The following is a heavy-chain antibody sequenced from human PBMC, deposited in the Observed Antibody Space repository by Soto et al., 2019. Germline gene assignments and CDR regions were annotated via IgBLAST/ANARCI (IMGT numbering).Heavy chain of an antibody. J-gene: IGHJ5*02. Sequence: SVKVSCKASGGTFSSYAISWVRQAPGQGLEWMGGIIPIFGTANYAQKFQGRVTITADESTSTAYMELSSLRSEDTAVYYCARSAEKLLMVYATPKYNWFDPWGQGTLVTVSS. CDR3: ARSAEKLLMVYATPKYNWFDP. D-gene: IGHD2-8*01. V-gene: IGHV1-69*13. CDR2: IIPIFGTA. CDR1: GGTFSSYA.